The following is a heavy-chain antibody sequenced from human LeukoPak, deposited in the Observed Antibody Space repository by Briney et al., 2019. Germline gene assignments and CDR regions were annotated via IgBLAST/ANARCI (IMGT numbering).Heavy chain of an antibody. Sequence: PSETLSLTCTVSGGSISSSSYYWGWIRQPPGKGLEWIGSIYYSGSTYYNPSLKSRVTISVDTSKNQFSLKLSSVTAADTAVYYCARHLPTIFGVVPREFDPWGQGTLDTVSS. J-gene: IGHJ5*02. CDR3: ARHLPTIFGVVPREFDP. D-gene: IGHD3-3*01. CDR1: GGSISSSSYY. V-gene: IGHV4-39*01. CDR2: IYYSGST.